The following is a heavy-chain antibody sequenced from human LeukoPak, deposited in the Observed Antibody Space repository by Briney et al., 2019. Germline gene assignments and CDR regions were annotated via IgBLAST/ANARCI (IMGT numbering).Heavy chain of an antibody. V-gene: IGHV3-21*01. Sequence: GGSLRLSCAASGFTFSSYSMNWVRQAPGKGLEWVSSISSSSSYIYYADSVKGRFTISRDNAKNSLYLQMNSLRAEDTAVYYCARTRWVRENWLDPWGQGTLVTVSS. CDR3: ARTRWVRENWLDP. CDR1: GFTFSSYS. D-gene: IGHD3-10*01. CDR2: ISSSSSYI. J-gene: IGHJ5*02.